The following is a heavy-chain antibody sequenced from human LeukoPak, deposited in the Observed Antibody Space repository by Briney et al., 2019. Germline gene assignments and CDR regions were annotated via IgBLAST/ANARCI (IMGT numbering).Heavy chain of an antibody. D-gene: IGHD6-19*01. Sequence: GGSLRLSCAASGFTFSSYAMHWVRQAPGKGLEWVAVISYDGSNKYYADSVKGRFTISRDNSKNTLYLQMNSLRAEDTAVYYCARGLDIKQWLVPVYWGQGTLVTVSS. J-gene: IGHJ4*02. CDR3: ARGLDIKQWLVPVY. CDR1: GFTFSSYA. V-gene: IGHV3-30*04. CDR2: ISYDGSNK.